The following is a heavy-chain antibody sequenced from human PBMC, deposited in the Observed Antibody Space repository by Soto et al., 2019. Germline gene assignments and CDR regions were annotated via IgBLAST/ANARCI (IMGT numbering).Heavy chain of an antibody. V-gene: IGHV3-30-3*01. D-gene: IGHD3-3*01. CDR3: ARSKKTIFTPSDP. J-gene: IGHJ5*02. Sequence: WGSLRLSCSASVFTFSSYAMHWVRQAPGKGLEWVAVISYDGSNKYYADSVKGRFTISRDNSKNTLYLQMNSLRAEDTAVYYCARSKKTIFTPSDPWGQGTLVTVSS. CDR1: VFTFSSYA. CDR2: ISYDGSNK.